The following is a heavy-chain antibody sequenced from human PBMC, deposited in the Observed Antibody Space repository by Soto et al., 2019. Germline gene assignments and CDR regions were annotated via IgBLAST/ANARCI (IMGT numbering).Heavy chain of an antibody. CDR1: GGTFSIYS. Sequence: QVQLVQSGAEVKKPGSSVKVSCTASGGTFSIYSINWVRQAPGQGLEWMGGSIPIFRTANYAQKFQGRVTITADDSTSTVYLELSSLRSEDTDVYYCARGGQHRKATYYHDMDAWGQGTTVTVSS. CDR3: ARGGQHRKATYYHDMDA. V-gene: IGHV1-69*01. D-gene: IGHD1-26*01. J-gene: IGHJ6*01. CDR2: SIPIFRTA.